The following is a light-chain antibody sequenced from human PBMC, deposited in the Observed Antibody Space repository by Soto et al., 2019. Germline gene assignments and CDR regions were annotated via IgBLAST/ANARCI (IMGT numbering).Light chain of an antibody. J-gene: IGKJ2*01. CDR1: QSVNSF. Sequence: EIVLTQSPATLSLSPGERVTLSCRASQSVNSFLAWYQQRPGQAPRLLIYDASHRATSVPARFSGSGSGTDFTLTISSLEPEDLAVYYCQQRSNFMYTFGQGTKLELK. CDR3: QQRSNFMYT. V-gene: IGKV3-11*01. CDR2: DAS.